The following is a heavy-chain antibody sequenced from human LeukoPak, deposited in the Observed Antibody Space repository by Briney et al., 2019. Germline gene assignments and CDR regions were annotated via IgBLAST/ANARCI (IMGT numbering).Heavy chain of an antibody. V-gene: IGHV4-30-2*01. D-gene: IGHD2-2*01. CDR1: GGSISSGGYY. CDR3: ARDTSSLPLGPAAKTRYYMDV. J-gene: IGHJ6*03. CDR2: IYHSGST. Sequence: SETLSLTCTVSGGSISSGGYYWSWIRQPPGKGLEWIGYIYHSGSTYYNPSLKSRVTISVDRSKNQFSLKLSSVTAADTAVYYCARDTSSLPLGPAAKTRYYMDVWGKGTTVTVSS.